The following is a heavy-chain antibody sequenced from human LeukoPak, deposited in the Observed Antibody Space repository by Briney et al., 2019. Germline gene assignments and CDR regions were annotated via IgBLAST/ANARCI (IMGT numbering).Heavy chain of an antibody. V-gene: IGHV3-23*01. J-gene: IGHJ4*02. CDR2: ITSGHST. D-gene: IGHD2-2*01. CDR3: AKDYPECTGTTCSGEAFFDY. CDR1: RFTFSNYA. Sequence: GGSLRLSCAASRFTFSNYAMSWVRQAAGKGLEWVSGITSGHSTFYADSVKGRFTISRDNSKNTVYLQMSSLRAEDAAVYYCAKDYPECTGTTCSGEAFFDYWGQGTLVTVSS.